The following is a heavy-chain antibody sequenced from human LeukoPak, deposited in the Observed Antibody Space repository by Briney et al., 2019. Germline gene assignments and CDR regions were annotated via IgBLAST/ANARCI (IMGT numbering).Heavy chain of an antibody. D-gene: IGHD3-10*01. V-gene: IGHV3-23*01. J-gene: IGHJ4*02. CDR3: ARDRSPGNFDY. Sequence: GGSLRLSCAASGFTFSSYGMSWVRQAPGKGLEWVSAISGSGGSTYYADSVKGRFTISRDNAKNSLYLQMNSLRAEDTAVYYCARDRSPGNFDYWGQGTLVTVSS. CDR1: GFTFSSYG. CDR2: ISGSGGST.